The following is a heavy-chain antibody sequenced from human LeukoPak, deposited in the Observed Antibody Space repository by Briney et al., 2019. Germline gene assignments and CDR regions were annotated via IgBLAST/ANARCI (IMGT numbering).Heavy chain of an antibody. CDR3: ARDGPDVGWRDYDILTGYSFDY. V-gene: IGHV1-46*01. J-gene: IGHJ4*02. CDR2: INPSGGST. CDR1: GYTFTGYY. D-gene: IGHD3-9*01. Sequence: GASVEVSCKASGYTFTGYYMHWVRQAPGQGLEWMGIINPSGGSTSYAQKFQGRVTMTRDMSTSTVYMELSSLRSEDTAVYYCARDGPDVGWRDYDILTGYSFDYWGQGTLVTVSS.